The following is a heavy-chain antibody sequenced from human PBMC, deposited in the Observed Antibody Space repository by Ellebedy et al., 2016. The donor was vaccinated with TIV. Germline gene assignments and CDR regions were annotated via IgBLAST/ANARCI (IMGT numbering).Heavy chain of an antibody. CDR2: ISYDGSTK. CDR1: GFTFSSYA. J-gene: IGHJ1*01. CDR3: ARDHADIAAADTGGAFIQH. Sequence: PGGSLRLSCAASGFTFSSYAMHWVRQAPGKGLEWVAAISYDGSTKYYADSVKGRFTISRDTSKNTLYLQMNSLRAEDTALYYCARDHADIAAADTGGAFIQHWGQGTLVTVSS. D-gene: IGHD6-13*01. V-gene: IGHV3-30-3*01.